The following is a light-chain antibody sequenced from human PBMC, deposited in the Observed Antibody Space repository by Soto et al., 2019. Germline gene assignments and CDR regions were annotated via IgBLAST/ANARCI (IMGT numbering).Light chain of an antibody. CDR2: GAS. CDR3: QQYGGSPLT. CDR1: QSVTNSF. Sequence: EIVLTQSPGTLSLSPGERATLSCRASQSVTNSFLAWYQQKPGQAPRLLIHGASSRATGIPDRFSGSGSGTDFTLTISRLEPEDFAVYYCQQYGGSPLTFGGGTKVDSK. V-gene: IGKV3-20*01. J-gene: IGKJ4*01.